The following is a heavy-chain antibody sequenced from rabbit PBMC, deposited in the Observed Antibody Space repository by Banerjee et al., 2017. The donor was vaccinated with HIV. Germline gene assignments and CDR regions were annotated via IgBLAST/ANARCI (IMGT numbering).Heavy chain of an antibody. CDR1: GFSFSSGYD. J-gene: IGHJ4*01. CDR2: IYIGSGST. Sequence: QEQLVESGGGLVKPGASLTLTCKASGFSFSSGYDMCWVRQAPGKGLEWIGCIYIGSGSTYYATWAKGRFTISQTSSTTVTLQMTSLTAADTATYFCARYEFYAGSSVLWGPGTLVTVS. V-gene: IGHV1S45*01. D-gene: IGHD8-1*01. CDR3: ARYEFYAGSSVL.